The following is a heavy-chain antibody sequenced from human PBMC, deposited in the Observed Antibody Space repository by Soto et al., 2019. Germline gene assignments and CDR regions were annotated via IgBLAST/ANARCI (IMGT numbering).Heavy chain of an antibody. CDR3: ARDRDDYGSGNYYNRIDF. CDR2: IIPIFGTP. CDR1: GGIFSTYA. J-gene: IGHJ4*02. V-gene: IGHV1-69*01. D-gene: IGHD3-10*01. Sequence: QVQLVQSGAEVKKPGSSVKVSCKASGGIFSTYAISWLRQAPGQGLEWMGGIIPIFGTPKYAQRFQGSVTITADESTSTAYMELSRLRSEDTAVYYCARDRDDYGSGNYYNRIDFWGQGTLVTVSS.